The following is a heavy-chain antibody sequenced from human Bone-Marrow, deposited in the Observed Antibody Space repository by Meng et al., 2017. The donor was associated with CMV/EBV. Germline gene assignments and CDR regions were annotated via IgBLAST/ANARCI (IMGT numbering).Heavy chain of an antibody. CDR1: GFTFSNAW. V-gene: IGHV3-15*01. Sequence: GESLKISCAASGFTFSNAWMSWVRQAPGKGLEWVGRIKSKTDCGTTDYAAPVKGRFTISRDNAKNSLYLQMNSLRAEDTAVYYCASIRYSSSSLRHRGDYWGQGTLVTVS. CDR2: IKSKTDCGTT. J-gene: IGHJ4*02. CDR3: ASIRYSSSSLRHRGDY. D-gene: IGHD6-6*01.